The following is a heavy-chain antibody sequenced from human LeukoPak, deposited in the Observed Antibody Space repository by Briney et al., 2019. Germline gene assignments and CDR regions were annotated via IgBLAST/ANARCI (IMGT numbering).Heavy chain of an antibody. Sequence: PSETLSLTCTVSGGSISSGDYYWSWIRQPPGKRLEWIGYIYYSGSTYYNPSLKSRVTISVDTSKNQFSLKLSSVTAADTAVYYCARAGSSWDFDYWGQGTLVTVSS. V-gene: IGHV4-30-4*08. J-gene: IGHJ4*02. D-gene: IGHD6-13*01. CDR3: ARAGSSWDFDY. CDR1: GGSISSGDYY. CDR2: IYYSGST.